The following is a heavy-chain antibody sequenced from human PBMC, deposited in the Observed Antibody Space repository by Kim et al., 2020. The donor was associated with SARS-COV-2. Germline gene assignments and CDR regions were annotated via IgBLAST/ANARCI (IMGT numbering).Heavy chain of an antibody. CDR1: GFTVSSNY. D-gene: IGHD3-22*01. V-gene: IGHV3-53*01. Sequence: GGSLRLSCAASGFTVSSNYMSWVRQAPGKGLEWVSVIYSGGSTYYADSVKGRFTISRDNSKNTLYLQMNSLRAEDTAVYYCARTPRDYYDSSGYYYGGYYYGMDVWGQGTTVTVSS. CDR2: IYSGGST. CDR3: ARTPRDYYDSSGYYYGGYYYGMDV. J-gene: IGHJ6*02.